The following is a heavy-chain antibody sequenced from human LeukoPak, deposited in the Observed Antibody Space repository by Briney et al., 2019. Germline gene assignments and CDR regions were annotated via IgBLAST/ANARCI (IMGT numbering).Heavy chain of an antibody. CDR1: GGSISSSSYY. CDR2: IHYSEST. D-gene: IGHD6-6*01. Sequence: SETLSLTCSVSGGSISSSSYYWGWIRQPPGKGLEWIGWIHYSESTYYKPSLKSRVTICVDTSKNQFSLTLGSVTAADTAVYYCTRHGASSIAARVDYWGQGTLVTVSS. V-gene: IGHV4-39*01. CDR3: TRHGASSIAARVDY. J-gene: IGHJ4*02.